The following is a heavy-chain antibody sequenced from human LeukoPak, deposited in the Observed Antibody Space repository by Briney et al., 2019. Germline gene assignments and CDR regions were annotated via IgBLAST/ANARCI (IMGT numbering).Heavy chain of an antibody. Sequence: ASVKVSGKASGYTFTNYYMYWVRQAPGQGLEWMGIINPSGGSTSYAQKFQGRVTMTRDTSTSTVYMELSSLRSEDTAVYYCARDLGYASEYLQHWGQGTLVTVSS. CDR2: INPSGGST. CDR1: GYTFTNYY. J-gene: IGHJ1*01. V-gene: IGHV1-46*01. CDR3: ARDLGYASEYLQH. D-gene: IGHD5-12*01.